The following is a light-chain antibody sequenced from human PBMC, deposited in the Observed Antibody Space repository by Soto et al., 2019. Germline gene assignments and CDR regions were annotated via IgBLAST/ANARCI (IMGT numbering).Light chain of an antibody. CDR1: QSVLYSSNNKNY. J-gene: IGKJ4*01. Sequence: DIVMTQSPDSLAVSLGERATINCKSSQSVLYSSNNKNYLAWYQQKPGQPPKLLIYWASTRESGVPDRFSGSGSGTDFTLTIGSLQAEDLAVYYCQQYCSTPLTFGGGTKVEIK. CDR2: WAS. V-gene: IGKV4-1*01. CDR3: QQYCSTPLT.